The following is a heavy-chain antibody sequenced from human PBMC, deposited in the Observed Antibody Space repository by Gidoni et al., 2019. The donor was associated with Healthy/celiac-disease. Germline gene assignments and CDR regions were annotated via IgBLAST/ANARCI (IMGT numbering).Heavy chain of an antibody. CDR3: AKMGGSGYDSDYYMDV. CDR2: ISSSGSTI. J-gene: IGHJ6*03. V-gene: IGHV3-48*03. D-gene: IGHD5-12*01. Sequence: EAQLVESGGGLVQPGGSLRLSCVASGFTFSRYEMIWIRQAPGKGLEWVSYISSSGSTIFYADSVKGRFTISRDNTRNSLSLQMNSLRAEDAAVYYCAKMGGSGYDSDYYMDVWGKVTTVTVSS. CDR1: GFTFSRYE.